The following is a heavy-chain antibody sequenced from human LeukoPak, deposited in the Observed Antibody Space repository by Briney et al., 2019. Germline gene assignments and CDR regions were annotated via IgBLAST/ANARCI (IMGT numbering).Heavy chain of an antibody. D-gene: IGHD6-13*01. CDR1: GYIFTNYW. J-gene: IGHJ4*02. Sequence: GESLKISCKGSGYIFTNYWIGWVRQMPGKALELMGIIYPGDSDTRYSPSFQGQVTISADKSINTAYLQWSSLKASDTAMYYCVRRGAHIAAAGTDYWGQGTLVTVSS. V-gene: IGHV5-51*01. CDR3: VRRGAHIAAAGTDY. CDR2: IYPGDSDT.